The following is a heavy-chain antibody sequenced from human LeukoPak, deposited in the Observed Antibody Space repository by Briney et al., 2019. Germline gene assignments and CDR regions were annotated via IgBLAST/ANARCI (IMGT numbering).Heavy chain of an antibody. CDR1: AFTFSDYY. CDR2: ISSSGSTI. Sequence: PGGSLRLSCAASAFTFSDYYMSWIRQAPGKGLEWASYISSSGSTIYYADSVKGRFTISRDNAKNSLYLQMNSLRAEDTAVYYCACYYGSGSYYNSGAFDIWGQGTMVTVSS. D-gene: IGHD3-10*01. CDR3: ACYYGSGSYYNSGAFDI. J-gene: IGHJ3*02. V-gene: IGHV3-11*04.